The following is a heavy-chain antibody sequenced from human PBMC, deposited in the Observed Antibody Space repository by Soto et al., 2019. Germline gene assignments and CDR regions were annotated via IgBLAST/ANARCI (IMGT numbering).Heavy chain of an antibody. CDR2: ILPFFGTA. Sequence: QVQLVQSGAEVKKPGSSVKVSCKDSGGSFRREAINWLRQAPGQGPEWMGNILPFFGTADYAQKFQGRVTVPADMSTTTGYMELNSLRVEDTAVYYCASVPEFGGNSDAFDVWGQGTTVIVSS. D-gene: IGHD2-15*01. J-gene: IGHJ3*01. CDR1: GGSFRREA. CDR3: ASVPEFGGNSDAFDV. V-gene: IGHV1-69*14.